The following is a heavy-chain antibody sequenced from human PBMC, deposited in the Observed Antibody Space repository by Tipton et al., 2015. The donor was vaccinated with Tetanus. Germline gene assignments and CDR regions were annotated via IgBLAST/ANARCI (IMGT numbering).Heavy chain of an antibody. CDR3: ARGFRPIFGVAHPVDS. CDR2: ISGTCSTI. D-gene: IGHD3-3*01. CDR1: GFTFSSYN. V-gene: IGHV3-48*02. J-gene: IGHJ5*01. Sequence: SLRLSCAASGFTFSSYNMNWVRQAPGKGLEWLSYISGTCSTIDYADSVKGRFTISRDNAKNSLYLQMNGLRDDDTAVYFCARGFRPIFGVAHPVDSWGQRTLVAVSS.